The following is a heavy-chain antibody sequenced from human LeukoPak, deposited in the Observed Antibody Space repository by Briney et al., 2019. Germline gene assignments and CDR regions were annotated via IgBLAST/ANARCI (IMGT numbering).Heavy chain of an antibody. CDR2: ISGSGDRT. J-gene: IGHJ4*02. V-gene: IGHV3-23*01. Sequence: GGSLRLSCAASGFSFANSVISWIRQAPGKGPEWVSAISGSGDRTDYADSVRGRFIISRDNSKSTLYLQMNSLRVEDTAIYYCAIREPIGYWGQGSLVTVSP. D-gene: IGHD6-13*01. CDR3: AIREPIGY. CDR1: GFSFANSV.